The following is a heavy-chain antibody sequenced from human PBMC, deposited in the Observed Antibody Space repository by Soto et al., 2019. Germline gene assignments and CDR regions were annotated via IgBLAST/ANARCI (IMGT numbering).Heavy chain of an antibody. CDR1: DGSISSGGYS. Sequence: PSETLSLTCAVSDGSISSGGYSWSWIRQPPGKGLEWIGYIYHSGSTYYNPSLKSRVTISVDRSKNQFSLKLSSVTAADTAVYYCASLNRDYYGSGSYYRSSLAPWYYFDYWGQGTLVTVSS. CDR2: IYHSGST. D-gene: IGHD3-10*01. CDR3: ASLNRDYYGSGSYYRSSLAPWYYFDY. J-gene: IGHJ4*02. V-gene: IGHV4-30-2*01.